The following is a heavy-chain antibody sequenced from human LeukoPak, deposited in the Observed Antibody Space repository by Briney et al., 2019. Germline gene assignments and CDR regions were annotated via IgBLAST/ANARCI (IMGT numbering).Heavy chain of an antibody. D-gene: IGHD3-10*01. CDR2: INPSGGST. Sequence: ASVKGSCKASGYTFTSYYMHWVRHAPGQGLEWMGIINPSGGSTSYAQKFQGRVTMTSDTSTSTDYMKLSSLRSEDTAVYYCAREHRGYDPWGQGNLVIVTS. V-gene: IGHV1-46*01. CDR1: GYTFTSYY. CDR3: AREHRGYDP. J-gene: IGHJ5*02.